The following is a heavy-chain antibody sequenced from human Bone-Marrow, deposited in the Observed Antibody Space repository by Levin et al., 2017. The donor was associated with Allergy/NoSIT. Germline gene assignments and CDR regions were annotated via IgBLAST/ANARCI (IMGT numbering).Heavy chain of an antibody. J-gene: IGHJ2*01. V-gene: IGHV1-2*02. D-gene: IGHD1-26*01. CDR1: GYRFTSFY. Sequence: ESLKISCKASGYRFTSFYIYWVRQAPGQGFEWMGWINPDTGATSYAQQFQGRVTMARDTSINTAYMELSRLTSDDTAVYYCARAPKKWDDLRDWFFDLWGRGSLVTVSS. CDR3: ARAPKKWDDLRDWFFDL. CDR2: INPDTGAT.